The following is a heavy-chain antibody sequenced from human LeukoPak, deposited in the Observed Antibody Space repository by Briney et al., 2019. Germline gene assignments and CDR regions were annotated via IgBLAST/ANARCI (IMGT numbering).Heavy chain of an antibody. CDR3: ARDETYGGYDGY. Sequence: GGSLRLSCVASGFTFSPYWMSWVRQAPGKGLEWVANMRQGESEKYYVDSVKGRFTISRDNAKKSLYLQMNNLRAEDTAVYYCARDETYGGYDGYWGQGTLVTVSS. D-gene: IGHD5-12*01. CDR1: GFTFSPYW. CDR2: MRQGESEK. V-gene: IGHV3-7*01. J-gene: IGHJ4*02.